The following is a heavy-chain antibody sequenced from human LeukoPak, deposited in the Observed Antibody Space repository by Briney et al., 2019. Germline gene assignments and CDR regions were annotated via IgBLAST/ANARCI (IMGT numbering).Heavy chain of an antibody. CDR2: INAGNGNT. CDR1: GGTFSSYA. Sequence: GASVKVSCKASGGTFSSYAISWVRQAPGQRLEWMGWINAGNGNTKYSQKFQGRVTITRDTSASTAYMELSSLRSEDTAVYYCARLFPLIAARTKTNWFDPWGQGTLVTVSS. J-gene: IGHJ5*02. V-gene: IGHV1-3*01. CDR3: ARLFPLIAARTKTNWFDP. D-gene: IGHD6-13*01.